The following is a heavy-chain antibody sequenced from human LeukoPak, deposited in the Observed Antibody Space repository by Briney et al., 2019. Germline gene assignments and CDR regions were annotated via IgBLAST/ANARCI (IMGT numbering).Heavy chain of an antibody. J-gene: IGHJ6*02. V-gene: IGHV1-69*04. D-gene: IGHD6-6*01. Sequence: GASVKLSCKASGGTFSSYAISWVRQAPGQGLEWMGRIIPIFGIANYAQKFQGRVTITADKYTSTAYMELSSLRAEDTAVYYCARAGSVPEYSSSPSSIYYYGMDVWGQGTTVTVSS. CDR2: IIPIFGIA. CDR1: GGTFSSYA. CDR3: ARAGSVPEYSSSPSSIYYYGMDV.